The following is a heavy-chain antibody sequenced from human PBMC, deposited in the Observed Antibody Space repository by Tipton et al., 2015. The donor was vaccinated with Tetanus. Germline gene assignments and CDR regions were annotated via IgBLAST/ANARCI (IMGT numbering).Heavy chain of an antibody. CDR2: IFYSGST. J-gene: IGHJ3*01. Sequence: TLSFTCTVSGDSMNKYYWSWIRQPPGKGLEWISYIFYSGSTNYNPSLKSRVSISMYTSKNQISLKLSSVTAADTAVYFCARRSYCTSSRCFDAFDLWGPGTRVTVSS. CDR3: ARRSYCTSSRCFDAFDL. V-gene: IGHV4-59*01. D-gene: IGHD2-8*01. CDR1: GDSMNKYY.